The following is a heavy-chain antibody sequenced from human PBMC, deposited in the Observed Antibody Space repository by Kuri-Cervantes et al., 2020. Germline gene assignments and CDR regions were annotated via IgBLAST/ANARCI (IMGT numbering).Heavy chain of an antibody. CDR1: GFTFSSYS. J-gene: IGHJ6*03. CDR3: ARERGRTLVYYYYMDV. D-gene: IGHD3-10*01. Sequence: SLKISCAASGFTFSSYSMNWVRQAPGKGLEWVSSISSSSSYIYYADSVKGRFTISRDNAKNSLYLQMNSLRAEDTAVYYCARERGRTLVYYYYMDVWGKGTTVTVSS. CDR2: ISSSSSYI. V-gene: IGHV3-21*01.